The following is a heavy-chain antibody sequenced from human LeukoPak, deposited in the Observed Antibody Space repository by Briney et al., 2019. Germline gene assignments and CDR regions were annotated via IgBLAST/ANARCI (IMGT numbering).Heavy chain of an antibody. CDR1: GVTFSDYA. Sequence: WGSLRLSCAASGVTFSDYARSSFRQPPAKGLHWGSTISGSDGTTYYADSLKGQVTISIDKSKNTLYLQMNTLRAEDTAVYFCVKCKGFSRGSWYFFDPWGQGTLVIVPS. J-gene: IGHJ5*02. D-gene: IGHD2/OR15-2a*01. CDR2: ISGSDGTT. CDR3: VKCKGFSRGSWYFFDP. V-gene: IGHV3-23*01.